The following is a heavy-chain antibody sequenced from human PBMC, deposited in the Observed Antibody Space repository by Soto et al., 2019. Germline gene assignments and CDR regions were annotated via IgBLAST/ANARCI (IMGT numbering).Heavy chain of an antibody. CDR2: IYHGDCDT. D-gene: IGHD6-13*01. Sequence: EVQLVQSGAEVKKQGESLKISCKGSGYSFTTYWLGWVRQMPGKGVEGVGIIYHGDCDTRYSPSFQGQVTISADKSINTTNLQWSSLQASDTAIYYCARQASAGKNSSAMDFWGQGTTVTVSS. CDR3: ARQASAGKNSSAMDF. J-gene: IGHJ6*02. CDR1: GYSFTTYW. V-gene: IGHV5-51*01.